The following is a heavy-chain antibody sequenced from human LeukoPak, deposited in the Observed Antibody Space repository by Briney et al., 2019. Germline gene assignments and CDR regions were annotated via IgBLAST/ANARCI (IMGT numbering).Heavy chain of an antibody. V-gene: IGHV4-30-4*01. Sequence: PSETLSLTCTVPGGSISSGDYYWSWIRQPPGKGLEWIGYIYYSGSTYYNPSLKSRVTISIDTSKNQFSLKLSSVTAADSAVYYCATYGSENFAFEYWGQGTPVTVSS. D-gene: IGHD3-10*01. CDR2: IYYSGST. CDR1: GGSISSGDYY. J-gene: IGHJ4*02. CDR3: ATYGSENFAFEY.